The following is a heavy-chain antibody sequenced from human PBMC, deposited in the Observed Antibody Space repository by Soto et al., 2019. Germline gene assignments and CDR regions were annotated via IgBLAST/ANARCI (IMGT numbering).Heavy chain of an antibody. CDR3: ACFFQAEHGIRYLCTVSAFLLNRSSDL. Sequence: QPPGKGLEWIGSIYYSGSTYYNPALKSRVTISVDTSKNQFSLKLSSVTAADTAVYYCACFFQAEHGIRYLCTVSAFLLNRSSDL. D-gene: IGHD4-17*01. V-gene: IGHV4-39*01. CDR2: IYYSGST. J-gene: IGHJ2*01.